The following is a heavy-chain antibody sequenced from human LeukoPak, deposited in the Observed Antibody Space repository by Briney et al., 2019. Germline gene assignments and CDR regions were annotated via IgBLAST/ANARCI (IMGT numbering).Heavy chain of an antibody. CDR1: VGSISSHY. CDR3: GRDALVGYFSYYYMDV. D-gene: IGHD2-15*01. J-gene: IGHJ6*03. CDR2: ISNSGST. Sequence: SVTVSLTCTVSVGSISSHYWTCLRQSPVEGLVWIRGISNSGSTSYNPSLKSRVTMSIDTSKNQFSLELSSVTAAETAVYYCGRDALVGYFSYYYMDVWGKGTTVTVSS. V-gene: IGHV4-59*11.